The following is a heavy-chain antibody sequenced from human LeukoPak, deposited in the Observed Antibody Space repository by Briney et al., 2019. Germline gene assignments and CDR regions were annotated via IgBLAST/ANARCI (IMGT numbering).Heavy chain of an antibody. CDR2: IKSKTDGGTT. J-gene: IGHJ4*02. CDR3: TTYSWKVGAADY. CDR1: GFTFSNAW. D-gene: IGHD1-26*01. V-gene: IGHV3-15*01. Sequence: GGSLRLSCAASGFTFSNAWMSWVRQAPGKGLEWVGRIKSKTDGGTTDYAAPVKGRFTISRDDSKNTLYLQMNSLKTEDTAVYYCTTYSWKVGAADYWGQGTLVTVSS.